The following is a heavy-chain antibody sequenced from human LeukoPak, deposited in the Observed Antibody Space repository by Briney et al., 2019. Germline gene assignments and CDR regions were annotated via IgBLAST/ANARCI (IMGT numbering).Heavy chain of an antibody. Sequence: KPSETLSLTCGVSGTSFTSYYWSWLRQTPGKGLEWIGEVNHSGYTNMNPSLKSRVTISVDTSKNQFSLMMTSETAADTAVYFCARMTTGHDYWGQGTLVTVSS. CDR2: VNHSGYT. J-gene: IGHJ4*02. CDR3: ARMTTGHDY. D-gene: IGHD4-17*01. V-gene: IGHV4-34*01. CDR1: GTSFTSYY.